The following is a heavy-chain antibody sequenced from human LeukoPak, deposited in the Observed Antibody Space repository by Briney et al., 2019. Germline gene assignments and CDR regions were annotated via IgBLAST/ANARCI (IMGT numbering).Heavy chain of an antibody. Sequence: SETLSLTCAVYGGSFSGYYWSWIRQPSGKGLEWIGEINHSGSTNYNPSLKSRVTISVDTSKNQFSLKLSSVTAADTAVYYCARGWRGRYRFDPWGQGTLVTVSS. CDR3: ARGWRGRYRFDP. V-gene: IGHV4-34*01. CDR1: GGSFSGYY. CDR2: INHSGST. D-gene: IGHD3-16*02. J-gene: IGHJ5*02.